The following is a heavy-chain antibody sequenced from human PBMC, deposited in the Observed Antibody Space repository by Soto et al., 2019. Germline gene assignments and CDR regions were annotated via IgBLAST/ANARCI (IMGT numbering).Heavy chain of an antibody. CDR2: IYYSGST. Sequence: QVQLQESGPGLVKPSETLSLTCTVSGGSISSYYWSWIRQPPGKGLEWIGYIYYSGSTNYNPSLKRRVTISVDTSMNQFSLKLSSVTAADPAVYSCASHERKFGVDYWGQGTLVTVSS. J-gene: IGHJ4*02. CDR3: ASHERKFGVDY. V-gene: IGHV4-59*08. D-gene: IGHD3-10*01. CDR1: GGSISSYY.